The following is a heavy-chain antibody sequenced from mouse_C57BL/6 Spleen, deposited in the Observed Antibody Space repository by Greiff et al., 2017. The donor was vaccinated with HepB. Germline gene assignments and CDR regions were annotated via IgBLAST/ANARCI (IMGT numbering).Heavy chain of an antibody. V-gene: IGHV1-55*01. Sequence: VQLQQPGAELVKPGASVKMSCKASGYTFTSYWITWVKQRPGQGLEWIGDIYPGSGSTNYNEKFKSKATLTVDTSSSTAYMQLSSPTSEDSAVYYCARGNTTVVEEGYFDYWGQGTTLTVSS. CDR3: ARGNTTVVEEGYFDY. D-gene: IGHD1-1*01. J-gene: IGHJ2*01. CDR1: GYTFTSYW. CDR2: IYPGSGST.